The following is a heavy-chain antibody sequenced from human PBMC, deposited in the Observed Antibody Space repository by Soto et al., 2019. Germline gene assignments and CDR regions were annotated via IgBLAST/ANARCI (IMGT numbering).Heavy chain of an antibody. V-gene: IGHV1-18*01. J-gene: IGHJ1*01. CDR1: GFTFTSYA. CDR2: ISAYNGNT. D-gene: IGHD3-9*01. CDR3: ASEFTGWPPKGVDL. Sequence: GASVKVSCKASGFTFTSYAITWVRQAPGQGLEWMGWISAYNGNTNYAQNLQGRVTMTTDTSTSTAYMELGSLTSDDTAVYYCASEFTGWPPKGVDLWGQGTLVIGSS.